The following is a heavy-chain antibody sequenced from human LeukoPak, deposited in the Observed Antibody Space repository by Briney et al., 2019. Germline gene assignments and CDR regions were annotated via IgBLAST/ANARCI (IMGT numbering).Heavy chain of an antibody. V-gene: IGHV3-48*01. CDR3: ARDGEASQYYDFWSGYYKGDYYYYMDV. CDR1: GFTFSSYS. D-gene: IGHD3-3*01. J-gene: IGHJ6*03. Sequence: PGGSLRLSCAASGFTFSSYSMNWVRQAPGKGLEWVSYISSSSTIYYADSVKGRFTISRDNAKNSLYLQMNSLRAEDTAVYYCARDGEASQYYDFWSGYYKGDYYYYMDVWGKGTTVTVSS. CDR2: ISSSSTI.